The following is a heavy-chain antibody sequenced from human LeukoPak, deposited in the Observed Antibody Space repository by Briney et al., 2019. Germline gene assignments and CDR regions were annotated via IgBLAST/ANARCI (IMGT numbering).Heavy chain of an antibody. J-gene: IGHJ4*02. Sequence: SETLSLTCTVSGGSISSYYWGWIRQPAGKGLEWIGRVYTGGSPNYNPALGSGVTMSVDPSTNKIPMTLSSVTAAARAVYSCARGGYGDSSGFHYWGQGTLVTAYS. V-gene: IGHV4-4*07. CDR2: VYTGGSP. CDR3: ARGGYGDSSGFHY. D-gene: IGHD4-23*01. CDR1: GGSISSYY.